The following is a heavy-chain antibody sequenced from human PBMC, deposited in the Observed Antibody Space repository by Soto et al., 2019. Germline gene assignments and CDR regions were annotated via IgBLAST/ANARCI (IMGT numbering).Heavy chain of an antibody. CDR2: ISSTDRTR. D-gene: IGHD5-18*01. CDR1: GFTFSSYS. Sequence: EVQLVESGGGLVQPGGSLRLACAASGFTFSSYSMNWVRQAPGKGLEWVSYISSTDRTRYYEDSVKGRFTISRDNAKNSLYLQMSSLRDDDTAVYYCARGGYSYGHIDYWGQGTLVTVSS. J-gene: IGHJ4*02. V-gene: IGHV3-48*02. CDR3: ARGGYSYGHIDY.